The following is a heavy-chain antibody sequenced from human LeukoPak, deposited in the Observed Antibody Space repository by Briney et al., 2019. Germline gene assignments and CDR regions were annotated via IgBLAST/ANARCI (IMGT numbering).Heavy chain of an antibody. CDR2: ISSSSSYI. CDR1: GFTFSSYS. Sequence: PGGSLRLSCAASGFTFSSYSMNWVRQAPGKGLEWVSSISSSSSYIYYADLVKGRFTISRDNAKNSLYLQMNSLRAEDTAVYYCARDRVAAAGTGSDYWGQGTLVTVSS. J-gene: IGHJ4*02. V-gene: IGHV3-21*01. CDR3: ARDRVAAAGTGSDY. D-gene: IGHD6-13*01.